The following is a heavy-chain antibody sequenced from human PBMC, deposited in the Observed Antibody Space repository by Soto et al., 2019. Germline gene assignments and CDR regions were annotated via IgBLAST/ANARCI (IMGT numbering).Heavy chain of an antibody. V-gene: IGHV1-24*01. CDR2: FDPEDGET. J-gene: IGHJ6*03. CDR3: ATDRPRITMVRGVMEGTLPSYYYMDV. CDR1: GYTLTELS. D-gene: IGHD3-10*01. Sequence: ASVKVSCKVSGYTLTELSMHWVRQAPGKGLEWMGGFDPEDGETIYAQKFQGRVTMTEDTSTDTAYMELSSLRSEDTAVYYCATDRPRITMVRGVMEGTLPSYYYMDVWGKGTTVTVSS.